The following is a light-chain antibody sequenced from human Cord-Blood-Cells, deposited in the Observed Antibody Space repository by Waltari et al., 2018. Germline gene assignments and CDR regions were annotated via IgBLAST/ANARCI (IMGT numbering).Light chain of an antibody. CDR2: AAA. J-gene: IGKJ1*01. Sequence: AIRMTQSPSSFSASTGDRVTITCRASQGISSYLAWYQQKPGKAPKRLIYAAATLQSGVPSRFSGSGSGTEFTLTSSCLQSEDFATYDCQQYYRYPRTFGQGTKVEIK. CDR3: QQYYRYPRT. CDR1: QGISSY. V-gene: IGKV1-8*01.